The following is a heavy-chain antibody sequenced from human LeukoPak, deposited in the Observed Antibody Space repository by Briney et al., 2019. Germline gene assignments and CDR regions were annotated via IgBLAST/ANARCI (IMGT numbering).Heavy chain of an antibody. J-gene: IGHJ4*02. CDR1: GGSISSYY. V-gene: IGHV4-59*01. CDR2: TYYSGST. D-gene: IGHD2-15*01. CDR3: AREVVGAPSPIDY. Sequence: SETLSLTCTVSGGSISSYYWSWIRQPPGKGLERIGYTYYSGSTNYNPSLKSRVTISVDTSKNQFSLKPSSVTAADTAVYYCAREVVGAPSPIDYWGQGTLVTVSS.